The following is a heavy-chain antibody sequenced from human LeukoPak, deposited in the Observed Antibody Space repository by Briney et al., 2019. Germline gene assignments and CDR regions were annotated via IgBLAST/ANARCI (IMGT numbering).Heavy chain of an antibody. CDR3: ARDYTRGYSYGYDAFDI. D-gene: IGHD5-18*01. V-gene: IGHV1-18*01. J-gene: IGHJ3*02. Sequence: GASVKVSCKASGYTLTSYGISWVRQAPGQGLEWMGWISAYNGNTNYAQKLQGGVTMTTDTSTSSAYMELRSLRSDDTAVYYCARDYTRGYSYGYDAFDIWGQGTMVTVSS. CDR1: GYTLTSYG. CDR2: ISAYNGNT.